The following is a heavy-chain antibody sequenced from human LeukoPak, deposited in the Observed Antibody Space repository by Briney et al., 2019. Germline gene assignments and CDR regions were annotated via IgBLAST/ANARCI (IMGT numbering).Heavy chain of an antibody. J-gene: IGHJ6*02. CDR3: ARAGYCSSTSCYLHYGMDV. CDR2: IWYDGSNK. D-gene: IGHD2-2*01. Sequence: GGSLRLSCAASGFTFSSYGMHWVRQAPGKGLEWVAVIWYDGSNKYYADSVKGRFTISRDNSKNTLYLQMNSLRAEDTAVYYCARAGYCSSTSCYLHYGMDVWGQGTTVTVSS. CDR1: GFTFSSYG. V-gene: IGHV3-33*01.